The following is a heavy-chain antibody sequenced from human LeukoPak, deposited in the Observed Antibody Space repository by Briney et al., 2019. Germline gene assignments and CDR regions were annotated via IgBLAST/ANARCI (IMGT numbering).Heavy chain of an antibody. CDR3: ARDFDSSGYLTA. J-gene: IGHJ4*02. V-gene: IGHV4-4*02. Sequence: TLSLTCAVSXGXISXSNWWXXVRQPPGXGLXXXGEIYHSGSTNYNPSLKSRVTISVDKSKNQFSLKLSSVTAADTAVYYCARDFDSSGYLTAWGQGTLVTVSS. CDR1: XGXISXSNW. CDR2: IYHSGST. D-gene: IGHD3-22*01.